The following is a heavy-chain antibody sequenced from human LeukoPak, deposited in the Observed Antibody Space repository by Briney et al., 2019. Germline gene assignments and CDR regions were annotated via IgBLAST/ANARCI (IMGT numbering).Heavy chain of an antibody. Sequence: GGSLRLSCAASGFTFNNYAMNWVRQAPGKGLEWDSSISGGGETTYYADPAKGRFTISRDNSQNTLYLQMNSLRAEDTAVYYCARDYADYVGYFFFDYWGQGTLVTVSS. V-gene: IGHV3-23*01. CDR1: GFTFNNYA. CDR2: ISGGGETT. J-gene: IGHJ4*02. D-gene: IGHD4-17*01. CDR3: ARDYADYVGYFFFDY.